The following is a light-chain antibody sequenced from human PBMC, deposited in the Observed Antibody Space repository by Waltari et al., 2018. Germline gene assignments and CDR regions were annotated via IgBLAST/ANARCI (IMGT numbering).Light chain of an antibody. CDR2: HAS. CDR3: QQYVESPAT. J-gene: IGKJ1*01. V-gene: IGKV3-20*01. CDR1: QSVTIH. Sequence: EIVLTQSPGTVSLSPGDRATFSCWASQSVTIHLAWYQQKPGQAPRLLIYHASTRATGIPDRFSGSGSGTDFSLTISRLEPEDIGMYYCQQYVESPATFGQGTKVEIK.